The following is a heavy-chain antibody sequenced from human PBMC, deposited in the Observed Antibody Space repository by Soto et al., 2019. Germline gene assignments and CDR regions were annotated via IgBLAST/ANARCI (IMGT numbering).Heavy chain of an antibody. CDR3: ATGAPHSSGYYPNDY. Sequence: QVQVVQSGAEAKKPGASVKISCKAFGYTFTPFPIHWVRQAPGQGLEWMAWINVADGNTKYSQRFQGRITVTRDTSATTAYLELSSLRSEDTAVYFWATGAPHSSGYYPNDYWGQGTLVTVSS. CDR1: GYTFTPFP. J-gene: IGHJ4*02. D-gene: IGHD3-22*01. CDR2: INVADGNT. V-gene: IGHV1-3*01.